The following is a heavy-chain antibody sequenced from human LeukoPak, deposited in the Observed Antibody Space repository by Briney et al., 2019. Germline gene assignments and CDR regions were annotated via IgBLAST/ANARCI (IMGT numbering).Heavy chain of an antibody. D-gene: IGHD6-13*01. CDR1: GFTFSSYR. Sequence: GGSLRLSCAAFGFTFSSYRMSWVRQAPGKGLEWVANIKQDGSEKYYVDSVKGRFTISRDNAKNSLYLQMNSLRAEDTAVYYCARDGVDSSSWYYYYYMDVWGKGTTVTVSS. J-gene: IGHJ6*03. CDR2: IKQDGSEK. CDR3: ARDGVDSSSWYYYYYMDV. V-gene: IGHV3-7*01.